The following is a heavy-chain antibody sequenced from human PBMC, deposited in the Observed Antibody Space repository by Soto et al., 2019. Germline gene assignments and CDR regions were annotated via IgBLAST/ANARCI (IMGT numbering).Heavy chain of an antibody. CDR1: GGSISSYY. CDR3: ARVMVPYYYDSSGPTGDAFDI. J-gene: IGHJ3*02. Sequence: SETLSLTCTVSGGSISSYYWSWIRQPPWKGLEWIGYIYYSGSTNYNPSLKSRVTISVDTSKNQFSLKLSSVTAADTAVYYCARVMVPYYYDSSGPTGDAFDIWGQGTMVTVSS. V-gene: IGHV4-59*01. CDR2: IYYSGST. D-gene: IGHD3-22*01.